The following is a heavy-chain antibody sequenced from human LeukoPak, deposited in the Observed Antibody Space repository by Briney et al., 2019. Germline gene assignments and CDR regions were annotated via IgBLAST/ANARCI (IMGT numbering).Heavy chain of an antibody. D-gene: IGHD1-7*01. J-gene: IGHJ3*02. Sequence: GGSLRLSCAASGFIFSSYSMNWVRQAPGKGLEWVSGISWYSGSIGYADSVKGRFTISRDNAKNSLYLQMNSLRAEDIALYYCAKSEGTGTTNPAFDIWGQGTMVTVSS. V-gene: IGHV3-9*03. CDR3: AKSEGTGTTNPAFDI. CDR2: ISWYSGSI. CDR1: GFIFSSYS.